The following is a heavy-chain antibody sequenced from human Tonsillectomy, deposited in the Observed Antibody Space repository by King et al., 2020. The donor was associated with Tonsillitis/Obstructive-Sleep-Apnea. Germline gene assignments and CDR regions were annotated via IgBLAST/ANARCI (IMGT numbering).Heavy chain of an antibody. CDR1: GFTFDDYA. CDR3: AKESSNYVGYMDV. J-gene: IGHJ6*03. V-gene: IGHV3-43*02. CDR2: ISGDGGYT. D-gene: IGHD4-11*01. Sequence: VQLVESGGGVVQPGGSLKLSCAASGFTFDDYAMHWVRQAPGKGLEWVSLISGDGGYTYYADSLKGRFTISRDNSKNSLYLQMNSLRTEDTALYYCAKESSNYVGYMDVWGKGTTVTVSS.